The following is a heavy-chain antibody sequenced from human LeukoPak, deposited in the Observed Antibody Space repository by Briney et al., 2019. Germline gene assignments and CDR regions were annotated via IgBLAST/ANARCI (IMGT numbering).Heavy chain of an antibody. CDR1: EGTIRNYT. CDR3: ARGLAYCGGDCYSNYYYMDV. D-gene: IGHD2-21*02. V-gene: IGHV1-69*05. CDR2: IIPIFETA. Sequence: SVKVSCKASEGTIRNYTITWVRQAPGQGLEWMGRIIPIFETANYAQKFQGRVTITTDESTSTAYMELSSLRSEDTAVYYCARGLAYCGGDCYSNYYYMDVWGKGTTVTVSS. J-gene: IGHJ6*03.